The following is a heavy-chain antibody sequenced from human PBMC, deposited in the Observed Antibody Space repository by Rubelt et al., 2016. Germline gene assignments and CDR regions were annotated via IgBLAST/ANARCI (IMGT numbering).Heavy chain of an antibody. CDR2: ISAYNGNT. CDR1: GYTFTSYG. J-gene: IGHJ4*02. D-gene: IGHD5-18*01. CDR3: ATGIGIRLWLGDDY. Sequence: QVQLVQSGAEVKKPGASVKVSCKASGYTFTSYGISWVRQAPGQGLEWMGWISAYNGNTNYAQKLQGRVTMTTDTYTKTAYIVLRGLTSDDTSVSYCATGIGIRLWLGDDYWGQGTLVTVSS. V-gene: IGHV1-18*01.